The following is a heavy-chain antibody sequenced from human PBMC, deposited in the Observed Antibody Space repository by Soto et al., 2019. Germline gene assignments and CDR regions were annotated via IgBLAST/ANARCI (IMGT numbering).Heavy chain of an antibody. D-gene: IGHD3-22*01. CDR3: AGLYPYESSGYHLNF. J-gene: IGHJ4*02. Sequence: SETLSLTCTVSGGSIRSSSSYLGRVRQPPGKGLEWVGSIYYLGNTYYNPSLGSRATISVDTSKNQFSLNLRSVTAADTAVFYCAGLYPYESSGYHLNFWGQGTLVTVSS. CDR1: GGSIRSSSSY. V-gene: IGHV4-39*01. CDR2: IYYLGNT.